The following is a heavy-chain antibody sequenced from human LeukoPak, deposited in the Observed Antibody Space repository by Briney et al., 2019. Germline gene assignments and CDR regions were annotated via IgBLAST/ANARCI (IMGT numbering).Heavy chain of an antibody. D-gene: IGHD1-26*01. CDR1: EFTFSSYG. Sequence: GGSLRLSCAASEFTFSSYGMHWVRQAPGKGLEWVAVISYDGSNKDYADSVKGRFTISRDNSKNTLYLQMNSLRAEDTAIYYCAKDRVVEPTNYFDYWGQGTLVTVSS. CDR2: ISYDGSNK. J-gene: IGHJ4*02. V-gene: IGHV3-30*18. CDR3: AKDRVVEPTNYFDY.